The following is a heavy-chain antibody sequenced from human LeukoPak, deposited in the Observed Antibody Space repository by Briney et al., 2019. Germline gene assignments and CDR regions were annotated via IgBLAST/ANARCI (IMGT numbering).Heavy chain of an antibody. Sequence: GGSLRLSCAASGFTFSSYAMSWVRQAPGKGLEWVANIKQDGSEKYYVDSVKGRFTISRDNAKNSLYLQMNSLRAEDTAVYYCARDPSDSSGSQGDYWGQGTLVTVSS. CDR2: IKQDGSEK. D-gene: IGHD6-19*01. J-gene: IGHJ4*02. V-gene: IGHV3-7*01. CDR3: ARDPSDSSGSQGDY. CDR1: GFTFSSYA.